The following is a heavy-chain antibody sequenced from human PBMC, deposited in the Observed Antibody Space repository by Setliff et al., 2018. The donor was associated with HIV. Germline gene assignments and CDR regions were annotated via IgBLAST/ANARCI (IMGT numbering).Heavy chain of an antibody. CDR1: GHTFTNYD. D-gene: IGHD3-16*02. CDR3: ARAKTVGGVIITGGLDV. V-gene: IGHV1-8*01. CDR2: MNPNSGVS. J-gene: IGHJ6*02. Sequence: ASVKVSCKPPGHTFTNYDIHRMRRAPGQGLEWMGWMNPNSGVSGYALKFHDRVTMTRDTSITTLYMELSSLTSEDTAVYYCARAKTVGGVIITGGLDVWGQGTTVTVSS.